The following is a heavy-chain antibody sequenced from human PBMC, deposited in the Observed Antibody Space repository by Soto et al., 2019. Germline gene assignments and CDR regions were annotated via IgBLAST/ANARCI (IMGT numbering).Heavy chain of an antibody. CDR2: INHSGST. D-gene: IGHD2-2*02. CDR1: GGSFSGYY. CDR3: ARGSHPPTNIVVVPAAIEYYYGMDV. J-gene: IGHJ6*02. Sequence: QVQLQQWGAGLLKPSETLSLTCAVYGGSFSGYYWSWIRQPPGKGLEWIGEINHSGSTNYNPSLKSRVTISVDTSKNQFSLKLSSVTAADTAVYYWARGSHPPTNIVVVPAAIEYYYGMDVWGQGTTVTVSS. V-gene: IGHV4-34*01.